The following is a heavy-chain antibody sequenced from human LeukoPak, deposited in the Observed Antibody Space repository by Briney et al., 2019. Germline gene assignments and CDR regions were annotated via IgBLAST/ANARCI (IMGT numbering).Heavy chain of an antibody. Sequence: GSLRLSCAASGFTFSSYGMHWVRQAPGKGLEWVAVISYDGSNKYYADSVKGRFTISRDNSKNTLYLQMNSLRAEDTAVYYCAKEHQYSSSWDGVDFGSYFDYWGQGTLVTVSS. CDR1: GFTFSSYG. CDR2: ISYDGSNK. J-gene: IGHJ4*02. CDR3: AKEHQYSSSWDGVDFGSYFDY. D-gene: IGHD6-13*01. V-gene: IGHV3-30*18.